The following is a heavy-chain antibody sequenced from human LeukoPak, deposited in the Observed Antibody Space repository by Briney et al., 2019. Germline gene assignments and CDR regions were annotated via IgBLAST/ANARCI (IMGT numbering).Heavy chain of an antibody. CDR2: ISSSSSTT. Sequence: GGSLRLSCAASGFTFSSYSMNWVRQAPGKGLEWVSYISSSSSTTYYADSVKGRFTISRDNAKNSLYLQMNSLRAEDTAVYYCARLPYYDSSGPSLDDYWGQGTLVTVSS. CDR1: GFTFSSYS. D-gene: IGHD3-22*01. J-gene: IGHJ4*02. V-gene: IGHV3-48*01. CDR3: ARLPYYDSSGPSLDDY.